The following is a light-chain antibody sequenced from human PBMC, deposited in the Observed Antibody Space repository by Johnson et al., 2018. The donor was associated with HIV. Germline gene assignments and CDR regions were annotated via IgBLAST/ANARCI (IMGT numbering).Light chain of an antibody. Sequence: QSVLTQPPSVSAAPGQKVTISCSGSSSNIGNNYVSWYQQLPGTAPKLLIYDNNKRPSGIPDRFSGSKSGTSATLGITGLQTGVEADYYCGTWDSSLNAYVFGAATKVAVL. J-gene: IGLJ1*01. CDR1: SSNIGNNY. CDR2: DNN. V-gene: IGLV1-51*01. CDR3: GTWDSSLNAYV.